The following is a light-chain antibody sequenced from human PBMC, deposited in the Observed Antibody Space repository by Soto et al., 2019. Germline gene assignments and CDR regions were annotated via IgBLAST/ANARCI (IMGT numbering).Light chain of an antibody. CDR2: DAA. Sequence: DIQMTQSPSTLSASVGDRVTITCRASQSVSIWLAWYQQKPGKAPRLLIYDAASLKTGVPSRFSGSGSGTNFTLTISRLEPEDFAVYYCQQYGSSPPGTFGQGTKLEIK. CDR1: QSVSIW. CDR3: QQYGSSPPGT. J-gene: IGKJ2*02. V-gene: IGKV1-5*01.